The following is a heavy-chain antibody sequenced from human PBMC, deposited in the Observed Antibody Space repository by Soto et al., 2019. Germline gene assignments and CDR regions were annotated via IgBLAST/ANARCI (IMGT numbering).Heavy chain of an antibody. J-gene: IGHJ4*02. V-gene: IGHV2-5*02. CDR3: AHRVLRTVFGLVTTTAIYFDF. CDR1: GFSLTTSGVG. Sequence: QITLNESGPTQVKPRQTLTLTCTFSGFSLTTSGVGVGWIRQSPGKAPEWLALIYWDDDKRYSPSLKRRLTITKDTHKNQVVLTMADLDPADTATYYCAHRVLRTVFGLVTTTAIYFDFWGQGTPVAVSS. D-gene: IGHD3-3*01. CDR2: IYWDDDK.